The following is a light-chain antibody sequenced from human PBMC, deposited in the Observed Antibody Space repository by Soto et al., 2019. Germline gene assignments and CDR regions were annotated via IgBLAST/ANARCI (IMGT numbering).Light chain of an antibody. CDR1: SSNIGSNP. Sequence: QSALTQPPSASGTPGQRVTISCSGSSSNIGSNPVNWYQQLPGTAPKLLIYSNNERPSGVPDRFSGSKSGTSASLAISGLQSEDEADYYCAAWDNSLSALVFGGGTKLTVL. CDR3: AAWDNSLSALV. V-gene: IGLV1-44*01. CDR2: SNN. J-gene: IGLJ2*01.